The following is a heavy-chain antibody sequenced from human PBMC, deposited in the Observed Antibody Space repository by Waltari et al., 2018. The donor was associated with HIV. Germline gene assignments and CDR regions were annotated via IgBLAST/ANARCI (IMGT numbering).Heavy chain of an antibody. D-gene: IGHD2-15*01. CDR3: VRETSGRDAFDI. CDR1: RFSFRDYD. V-gene: IGHV3-30*15. CDR2: ISNDGNDK. Sequence: LVESGGDLVQSGTSLRLSCEASRFSFRDYDMFWVRQAPGKWLGWVAVISNDGNDKKYVDSVKGRFNVSRDNVKNTLYLYMSRLRPEDTAVYYCVRETSGRDAFDIWGLGTQVIVSS. J-gene: IGHJ3*02.